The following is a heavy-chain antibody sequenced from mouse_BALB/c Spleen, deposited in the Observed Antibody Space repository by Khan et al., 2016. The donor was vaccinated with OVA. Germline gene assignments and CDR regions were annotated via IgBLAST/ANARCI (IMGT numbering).Heavy chain of an antibody. CDR3: ARLAYYYDSEGFAY. CDR2: ISTGGSYT. CDR1: GFTFSTYG. J-gene: IGHJ3*01. Sequence: IQLVQSGGDLVKPGGSLKLSCAASGFTFSTYGMSWVRQTPDKRLEWVATISTGGSYTYYPDSVKGRFTFSRDNAKNTLYLQMSSLKSEDTAMFYCARLAYYYDSEGFAYWGQGTLVTVSA. V-gene: IGHV5-6*01. D-gene: IGHD1-1*01.